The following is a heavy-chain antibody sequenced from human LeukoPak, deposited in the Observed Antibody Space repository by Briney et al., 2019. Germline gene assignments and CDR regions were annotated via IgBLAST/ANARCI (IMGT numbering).Heavy chain of an antibody. V-gene: IGHV3-23*01. CDR3: TKRAEFGGFDP. J-gene: IGHJ5*02. CDR2: ISTTVTNT. Sequence: PGGSLRLSCAASGFTFGTSAMTWVRQAPGKGLEWVSSISTTVTNTYYADSVKGRFTISRDNSNNTVYLQMNSLTAEDTAPYYCTKRAEFGGFDPWGQGTLVTVSS. D-gene: IGHD3-10*01. CDR1: GFTFGTSA.